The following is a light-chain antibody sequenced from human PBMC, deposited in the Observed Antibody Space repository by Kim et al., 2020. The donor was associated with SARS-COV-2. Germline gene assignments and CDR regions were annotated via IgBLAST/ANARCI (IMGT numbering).Light chain of an antibody. CDR3: QQYLDPPFN. CDR1: QTVLYSSSNRSY. Sequence: ATISCKPSQTVLYSSSNRSYLAWSQNRPRQRPRLLVRWASARDFGVLGLFSSSGSGTVFTLTISRLQAEDVAVYFCQQYLDPPFNFGPGTKVDIK. CDR2: WAS. J-gene: IGKJ3*01. V-gene: IGKV4-1*01.